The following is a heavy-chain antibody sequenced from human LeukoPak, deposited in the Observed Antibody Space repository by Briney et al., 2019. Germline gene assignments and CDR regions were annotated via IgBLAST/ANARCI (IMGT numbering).Heavy chain of an antibody. V-gene: IGHV4-31*03. J-gene: IGHJ4*02. CDR2: ISYSGST. CDR1: GGSISSGGYY. D-gene: IGHD5-18*01. Sequence: SQTLSLTCTVSGGSISSGGYYWSWIPQHPGPGLEWIGYISYSGSTYYNPSLNSRVTISVGTSKSQFSLKLSSVTAADTAVYYCARVRGYSYGELDYWGQGTLVTVSS. CDR3: ARVRGYSYGELDY.